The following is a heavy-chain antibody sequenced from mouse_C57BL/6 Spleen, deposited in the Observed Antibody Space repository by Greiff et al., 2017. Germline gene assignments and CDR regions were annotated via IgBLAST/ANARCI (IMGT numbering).Heavy chain of an antibody. J-gene: IGHJ3*01. CDR3: FIYYDYG. V-gene: IGHV1-82*01. Sequence: VQLQQSGPELVKPGASVKISCKASGYAFSSSWMNWVKQRPGKGLEWIGRIYPGDGDTNYNGKFKGKATLTADKSSSTAYMQLSSLASEDSAVYCCFIYYDYGWGQGTLVTVSA. CDR1: GYAFSSSW. D-gene: IGHD2-4*01. CDR2: IYPGDGDT.